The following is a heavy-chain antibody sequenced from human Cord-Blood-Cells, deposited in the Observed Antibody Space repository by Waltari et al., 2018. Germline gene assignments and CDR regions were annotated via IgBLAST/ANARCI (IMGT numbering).Heavy chain of an antibody. V-gene: IGHV3-23*01. D-gene: IGHD6-13*01. J-gene: IGHJ4*02. CDR3: AKFHSSSWFWFDY. Sequence: EVQLLESGGGLVQPGGSLRLSCAASGFTFSSYAMSWVRQAPGKGLEWVSAISGSGGSTYYADSVKGRFTISRDKSKNTLYLQMNSLRAEDTAVYYCAKFHSSSWFWFDYWGQGTLVTVSS. CDR1: GFTFSSYA. CDR2: ISGSGGST.